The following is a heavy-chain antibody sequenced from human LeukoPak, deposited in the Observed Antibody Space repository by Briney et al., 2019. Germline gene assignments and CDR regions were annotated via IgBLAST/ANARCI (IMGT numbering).Heavy chain of an antibody. D-gene: IGHD1-1*01. CDR3: AKGPRALEHSTHFFDY. CDR2: ISGSDDRT. Sequence: PGGSLRLSCAASGFTFGSYGMSWVRQAPGKGLEWVSGISGSDDRTYYADSVKGRFTISRDNSKNTLYLQMNTLRAEDTAVYYCAKGPRALEHSTHFFDYWGQGTLVTVSS. V-gene: IGHV3-23*01. CDR1: GFTFGSYG. J-gene: IGHJ4*02.